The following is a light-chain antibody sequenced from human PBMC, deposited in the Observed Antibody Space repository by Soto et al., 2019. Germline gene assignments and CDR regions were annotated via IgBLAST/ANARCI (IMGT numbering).Light chain of an antibody. CDR3: QQYNNWPIT. CDR1: QSINNL. V-gene: IGKV3-15*01. J-gene: IGKJ5*01. CDR2: AAS. Sequence: RVMTQSPATLSVSPGERATLSCRASQSINNLLAWYQQKPGQAPRLLIYAASNRATGIPARFSGSGSETEFTLTISSLQSEDFAVYYCQQYNNWPITFGQGTRLEI.